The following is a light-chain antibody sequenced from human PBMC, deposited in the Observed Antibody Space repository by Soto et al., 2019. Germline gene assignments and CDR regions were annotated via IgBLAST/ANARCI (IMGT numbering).Light chain of an antibody. Sequence: QSALTQPPSASGSPGQSVTISCTGTSSDVGGYNFVSWYQQHPGRAPKLMIYEVSKRPSGVPDRFSGSKSGNTASLTVSGLQAEEEADYYCSSYAGSSNFYVFGTGTKVTVL. V-gene: IGLV2-8*01. J-gene: IGLJ1*01. CDR1: SSDVGGYNF. CDR3: SSYAGSSNFYV. CDR2: EVS.